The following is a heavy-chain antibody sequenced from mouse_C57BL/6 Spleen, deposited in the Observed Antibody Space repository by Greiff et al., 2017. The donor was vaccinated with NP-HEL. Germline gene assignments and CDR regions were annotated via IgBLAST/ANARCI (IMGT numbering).Heavy chain of an antibody. Sequence: QVQLQQPGAELVRPGSSVKLSCKASGYTFISYWMHWVKQRPIQGLEWIGNIDPSDSETHYNQKFKDKATLTVDKSSSTAYMQLSSLTSEDSAVYYCARWGNYGNCGYAMDYWGQGTSVTVSS. V-gene: IGHV1-52*01. CDR2: IDPSDSET. CDR3: ARWGNYGNCGYAMDY. D-gene: IGHD2-1*01. J-gene: IGHJ4*01. CDR1: GYTFISYW.